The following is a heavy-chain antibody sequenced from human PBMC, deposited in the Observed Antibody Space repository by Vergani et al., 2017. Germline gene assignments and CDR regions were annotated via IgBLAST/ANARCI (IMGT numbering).Heavy chain of an antibody. Sequence: QVQLQESGPGLVKPSQTLSLTCTVSGGSISSGSYYWSWIRQPAGKGLEWIGRIYTSGSTNYNTSLKSRVTISVDTSKNQFSLKLSSVTAADTAVYYCAREAARKSSGYYPYWYFDLWGRGTLVTVSS. CDR1: GGSISSGSYY. CDR2: IYTSGST. CDR3: AREAARKSSGYYPYWYFDL. V-gene: IGHV4-61*02. D-gene: IGHD3-22*01. J-gene: IGHJ2*01.